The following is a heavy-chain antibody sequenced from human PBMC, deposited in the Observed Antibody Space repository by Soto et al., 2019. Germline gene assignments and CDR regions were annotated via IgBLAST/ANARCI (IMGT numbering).Heavy chain of an antibody. CDR2: SSAYNGNT. CDR3: ARVVGALGHWFDP. J-gene: IGHJ5*02. V-gene: IGHV1-18*01. Sequence: QVQLEQSGAEVKKPGSSVKVSCKASGYTFTSYGISWVRQAPGQGLEWMGRSSAYNGNTNYAQKPQGRVTMTTVTTTSTAYMELRSLRSDETDVYYCARVVGALGHWFDPWGQGTLVTVSS. CDR1: GYTFTSYG. D-gene: IGHD1-26*01.